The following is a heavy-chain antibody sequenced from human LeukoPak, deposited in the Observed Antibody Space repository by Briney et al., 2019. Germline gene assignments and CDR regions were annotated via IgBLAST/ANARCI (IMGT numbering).Heavy chain of an antibody. J-gene: IGHJ4*02. Sequence: PSETLSLTCPVSGGSISNYYYWTWIRQPPGKGLEWIGYVSYTGSTNFNPSLKRRVTMSLDTSSNQFSLKLTSLTAADTAVYYCARGAMATTPFFDYWGQGTLVTVSS. V-gene: IGHV4-59*01. CDR2: VSYTGST. D-gene: IGHD5-24*01. CDR3: ARGAMATTPFFDY. CDR1: GGSISNYY.